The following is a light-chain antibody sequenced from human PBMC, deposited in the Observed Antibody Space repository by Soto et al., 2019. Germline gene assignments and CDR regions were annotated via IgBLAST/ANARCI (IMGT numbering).Light chain of an antibody. Sequence: EIVLTQSPATLSLSPGEGATLSCRASQSVYSYLAWYQQKPGQAPRLLIYDVSNRATGIPARFSGSGSGTDFTLTISSLEPEDFATYYCQQYDNLPPITFGQGTRLEIK. CDR1: QSVYSY. CDR2: DVS. J-gene: IGKJ5*01. V-gene: IGKV3-11*01. CDR3: QQYDNLPPIT.